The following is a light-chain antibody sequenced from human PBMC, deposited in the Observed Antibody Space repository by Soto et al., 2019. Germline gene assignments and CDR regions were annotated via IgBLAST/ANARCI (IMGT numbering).Light chain of an antibody. CDR3: QTWGTGIRV. Sequence: QSVLTQSPSASASLGASVKLTCTLSSGHSSYAIAWHQQQPEKGPRYLMKLNSDGSHSKGDGIPDRFSGSSSGAERYLTIASLQSEYEADYYCQTWGTGIRVFSGGTKLTVL. CDR1: SGHSSYA. V-gene: IGLV4-69*01. CDR2: LNSDGSH. J-gene: IGLJ2*01.